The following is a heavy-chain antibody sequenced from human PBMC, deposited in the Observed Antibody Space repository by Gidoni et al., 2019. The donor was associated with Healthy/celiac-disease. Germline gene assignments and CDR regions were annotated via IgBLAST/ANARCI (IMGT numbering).Heavy chain of an antibody. Sequence: QVQLPASGPGLAKPSETLSLTCTVSGGSIRSYYWSWILQPAGKGLEWIGRMYSSGSTNFNPSLKSRVTMSVNTSKNQFSLKLRSVTAADTAVYYCARGGVRDMDVWGQGTTVTVSS. CDR2: MYSSGST. CDR1: GGSIRSYY. D-gene: IGHD1-1*01. J-gene: IGHJ6*02. V-gene: IGHV4-4*07. CDR3: ARGGVRDMDV.